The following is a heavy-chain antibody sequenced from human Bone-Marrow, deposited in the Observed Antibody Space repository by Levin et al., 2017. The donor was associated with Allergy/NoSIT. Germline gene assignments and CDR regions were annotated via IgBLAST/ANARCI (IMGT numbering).Heavy chain of an antibody. Sequence: SETLSLTCTVSGGSISSSSYYWGWIRQPPGKGLEWIGSIYYSGSTYYNPSLKSRVTISVDTSKNQFSLKLSSVTAADTAVYYCARAGGTIYCSGGSCYSFAWFDPWGQGTLVTVSS. D-gene: IGHD2-15*01. V-gene: IGHV4-39*01. J-gene: IGHJ5*02. CDR1: GGSISSSSYY. CDR2: IYYSGST. CDR3: ARAGGTIYCSGGSCYSFAWFDP.